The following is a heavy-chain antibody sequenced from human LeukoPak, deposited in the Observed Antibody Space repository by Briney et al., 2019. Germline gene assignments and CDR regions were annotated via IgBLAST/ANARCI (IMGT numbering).Heavy chain of an antibody. CDR1: GGSISSYY. V-gene: IGHV4-39*07. Sequence: SETLSLTCTVSGGSISSYYWAWIRQPPGKGLEWIGSIHYSGSTYYNPSLQSRVTISIDTSKNQFSLKLRFVTAADTAVYYCARVRCSGGSCPYYYYYYYMDVWGKGTTVTVSS. J-gene: IGHJ6*03. CDR3: ARVRCSGGSCPYYYYYYYMDV. CDR2: IHYSGST. D-gene: IGHD2-15*01.